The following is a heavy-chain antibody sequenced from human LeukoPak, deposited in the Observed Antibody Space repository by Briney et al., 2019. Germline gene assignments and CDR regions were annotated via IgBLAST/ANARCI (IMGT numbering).Heavy chain of an antibody. Sequence: SETLSLICAVYGGSFSGYYWSWFRQHPGKGLEWIGEINHSGSTNYNPSLKSRVTMAVDTSKNQFSLNLSSVTAADTAVYYCARDVVAAAGSWDYWGQGTLVTVSS. D-gene: IGHD6-13*01. CDR2: INHSGST. CDR3: ARDVVAAAGSWDY. V-gene: IGHV4-34*01. J-gene: IGHJ4*02. CDR1: GGSFSGYY.